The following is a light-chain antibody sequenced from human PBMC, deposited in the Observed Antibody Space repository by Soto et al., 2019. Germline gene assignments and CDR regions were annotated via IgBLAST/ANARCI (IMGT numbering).Light chain of an antibody. J-gene: IGLJ3*02. CDR3: QTWATVPDWV. V-gene: IGLV4-69*01. CDR2: LDSDGSH. Sequence: QLVLTQSPSASASLGASVKLTCTLSSGHSTYAIAWHQQQPEKGPRYLMKLDSDGSHSKGDGIPDRFSGSSSGAERYLTISSLQSEDEADYYCQTWATVPDWVFGGGTKLPVL. CDR1: SGHSTYA.